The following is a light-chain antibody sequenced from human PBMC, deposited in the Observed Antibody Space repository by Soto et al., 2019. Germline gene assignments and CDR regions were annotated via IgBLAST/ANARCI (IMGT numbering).Light chain of an antibody. J-gene: IGKJ3*01. V-gene: IGKV4-1*01. CDR1: QSVLYSSNNQNY. CDR3: HQYHTRPFT. CDR2: WAS. Sequence: DIVMTQAPDSLAMSLGERANINCKSSQSVLYSSNNQNYLAWYQQKPGQPPKLLIYWASTRESGVTDRFSGSGSGTDFTRTISSLQAEEVAVYYFHQYHTRPFTFGPGTKVDIK.